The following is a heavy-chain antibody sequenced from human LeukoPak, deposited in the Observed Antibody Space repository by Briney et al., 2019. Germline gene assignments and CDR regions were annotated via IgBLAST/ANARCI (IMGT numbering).Heavy chain of an antibody. V-gene: IGHV3-11*01. CDR1: GFSLSDYY. Sequence: GGSLRLSCAATGFSLSDYYMTWSRQAPGKGLEWVSSIRRSGITIYQADSVKGRFTVSRDNTKKSLYLQMNSLRAEDTAVYYCARRTYYDDDKGTFHFGYWGQGSLVTVSS. CDR2: IRRSGITI. J-gene: IGHJ4*02. D-gene: IGHD3-22*01. CDR3: ARRTYYDDDKGTFHFGY.